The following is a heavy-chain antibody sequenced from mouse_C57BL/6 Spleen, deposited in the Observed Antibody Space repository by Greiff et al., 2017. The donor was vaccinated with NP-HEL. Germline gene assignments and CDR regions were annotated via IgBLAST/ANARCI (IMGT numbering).Heavy chain of an antibody. CDR3: AREETGTGLWYFDV. CDR1: GYSITSGYY. Sequence: VQLKESGPGLVKPSQSLSLTCSVTGYSITSGYYWNWIRQFPGNKLEWMGYISYDGSNNYNPSLKNRISITRDTSKNQFFLKLNSVTTEDTATYYCAREETGTGLWYFDVWGTGTTVTVSS. J-gene: IGHJ1*03. CDR2: ISYDGSN. V-gene: IGHV3-6*01. D-gene: IGHD3-1*01.